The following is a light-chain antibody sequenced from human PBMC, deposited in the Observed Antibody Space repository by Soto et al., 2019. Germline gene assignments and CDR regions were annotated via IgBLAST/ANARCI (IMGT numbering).Light chain of an antibody. Sequence: QSVLTQPASVSGSPGQSITISCTGTSSDVGGYNYVSWYQHHPGKAPKLMIYDVSNRPSGVSNRFSGSKSGNTASLTISGLQPEDEADYYCCSYTTCNTRLKVVVTVTIVTVL. J-gene: IGLJ1*01. CDR3: CSYTTCNTRLKV. V-gene: IGLV2-14*03. CDR2: DVS. CDR1: SSDVGGYNY.